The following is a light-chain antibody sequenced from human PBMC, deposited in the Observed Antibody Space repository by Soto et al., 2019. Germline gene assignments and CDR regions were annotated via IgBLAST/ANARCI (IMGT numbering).Light chain of an antibody. CDR3: QQRSNWPPIT. CDR2: GAS. Sequence: ELVLTQSPGTLSLSPGDRATLSCRASQSVSGRYLAWYQQKPGQAPRLLSYGASTRANGIPARFSGSGSGTEFTLTISSLQSEDFAVYYCQQRSNWPPITFGQGTRLEIK. V-gene: IGKV3D-20*02. CDR1: QSVSGRY. J-gene: IGKJ5*01.